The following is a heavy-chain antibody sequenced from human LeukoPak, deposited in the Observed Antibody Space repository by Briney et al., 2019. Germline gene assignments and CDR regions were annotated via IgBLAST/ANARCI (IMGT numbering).Heavy chain of an antibody. Sequence: GASVKVSCKASGYTFTSYAMNWARQAPGQGLEWMGWINTNTGNPTYAQGFTGRFVFSLDTSVSTAYLQISSLKAEDTAVYYCARGPLIAAAATDNWFDPWGQGTLVTVSS. CDR2: INTNTGNP. V-gene: IGHV7-4-1*02. D-gene: IGHD6-13*01. CDR3: ARGPLIAAAATDNWFDP. J-gene: IGHJ5*02. CDR1: GYTFTSYA.